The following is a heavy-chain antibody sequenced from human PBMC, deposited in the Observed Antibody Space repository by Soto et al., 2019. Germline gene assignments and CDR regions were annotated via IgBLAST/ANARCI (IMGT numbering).Heavy chain of an antibody. D-gene: IGHD5-12*01. CDR1: GGTFSSYT. J-gene: IGHJ4*02. CDR2: IIPILGIA. V-gene: IGHV1-69*02. CDR3: ARSSSGYDFDY. Sequence: QVQLVQSGAEVKKPGSSVEVSCKASGGTFSSYTISWVRQAPGQGLEWMGRIIPILGIANYAQKFQGRVTITADKSTSTAYMELSSLRSEDTAVYYCARSSSGYDFDYWGQGTLVTVSS.